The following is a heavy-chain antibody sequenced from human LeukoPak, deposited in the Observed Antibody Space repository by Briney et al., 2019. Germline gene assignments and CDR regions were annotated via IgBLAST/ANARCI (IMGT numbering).Heavy chain of an antibody. V-gene: IGHV1-2*02. D-gene: IGHD2-15*01. CDR1: GYTFTSDG. CDR2: ISPNSGDT. J-gene: IGHJ4*02. Sequence: ASVKVSCKASGYTFTSDGISWVRQAPGQGLEWMGWISPNSGDTNYAQKFQGKVTMTRDTSITTAYLEVSRLRSDDTAVYFCAIGSRDSSLDYWGQGTLVTVSS. CDR3: AIGSRDSSLDY.